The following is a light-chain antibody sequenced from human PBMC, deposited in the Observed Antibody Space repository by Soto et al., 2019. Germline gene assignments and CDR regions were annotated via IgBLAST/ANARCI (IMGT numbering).Light chain of an antibody. CDR1: VGL. J-gene: IGLJ3*02. V-gene: IGLV2-23*01. CDR3: CSYASSATWV. Sequence: QSVLTQPASVSGSPGQSITISCTGTVGLVSWYQQHPGKAPKLIIYEDTKRPSGVSTRFSGSKSGNTASLTISGLQAEDEADYYCCSYASSATWVFGGGTKVTVL. CDR2: EDT.